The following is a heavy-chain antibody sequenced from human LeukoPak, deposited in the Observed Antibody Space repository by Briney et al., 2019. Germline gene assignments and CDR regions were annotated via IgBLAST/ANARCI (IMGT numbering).Heavy chain of an antibody. V-gene: IGHV3-15*01. CDR2: IKSKTDSGTT. J-gene: IGHJ4*02. CDR1: GFTFRNAL. D-gene: IGHD2-15*01. Sequence: GAARRRPCAASGFTFRNALMSWVGQAPGKGLEWVGIIKSKTDSGTTNYAAPLKGRFTISRDDSKNTLNQQMNSLKTEDTPVYYCTTRMVVAATFDYWGQGTLVTVSS. CDR3: TTRMVVAATFDY.